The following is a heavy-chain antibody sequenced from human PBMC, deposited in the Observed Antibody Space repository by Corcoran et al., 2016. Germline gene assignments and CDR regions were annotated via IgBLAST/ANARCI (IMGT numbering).Heavy chain of an antibody. CDR3: VREGGDSNSGKYFFHS. J-gene: IGHJ4*02. D-gene: IGHD2-21*02. CDR2: IHYTGST. Sequence: QVQLQESGPGLVKPSETLSLTCTVSGGAITGFYWSWIRQPPGKGLEWIGYIHYTGSTNYNPSIKSRVSISVDTSKNQFSLKMNSVTTADTAVYYCVREGGDSNSGKYFFHSWGQGTLVTVSS. V-gene: IGHV4-59*01. CDR1: GGAITGFY.